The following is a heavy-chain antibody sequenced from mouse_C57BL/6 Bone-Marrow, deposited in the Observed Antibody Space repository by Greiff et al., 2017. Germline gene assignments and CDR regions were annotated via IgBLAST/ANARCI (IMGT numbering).Heavy chain of an antibody. CDR3: AREDERGLDY. CDR1: GFTFNTYA. V-gene: IGHV10-3*01. Sequence: GGGFVQPKGSLKLSCAASGFTFNTYAMHWFRQAPGEGWEWVARIRSKSSNYGTYYAGSVKARFPISRDDSQSLLYLQMNNLKPDDTAMYYCAREDERGLDYWVQGTTVTVSS. CDR2: IRSKSSNYGT. J-gene: IGHJ2*01.